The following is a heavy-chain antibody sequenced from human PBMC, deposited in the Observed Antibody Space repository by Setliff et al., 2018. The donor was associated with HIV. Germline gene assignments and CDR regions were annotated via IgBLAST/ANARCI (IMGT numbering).Heavy chain of an antibody. D-gene: IGHD2-15*01. V-gene: IGHV4-4*09. CDR2: ISSSGTT. CDR1: GGSFSGYC. CDR3: ARLGRAIDDGGSSLRLDF. Sequence: SETLSLTCAVYGGSFSGYCWSWIRQPPGKALQWIGYISSSGTTNYNPSLRSRVTISIETSNTHFSLWLRSVTAADTATYFCARLGRAIDDGGSSLRLDFWGQGMLVTVSS. J-gene: IGHJ4*02.